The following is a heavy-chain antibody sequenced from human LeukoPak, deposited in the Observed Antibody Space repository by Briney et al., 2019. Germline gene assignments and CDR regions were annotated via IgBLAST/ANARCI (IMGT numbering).Heavy chain of an antibody. V-gene: IGHV1-2*06. CDR2: INPNSGGT. Sequence: SVKVSCKASGYTFTGYYMHWVRQAPGQGLEWMGRINPNSGGTNYARKFQGRVTMTRDTSISTAYMELSSLRSDDTAVYYCARVPVATSPFDYWGQGTLVTVSS. J-gene: IGHJ4*02. CDR1: GYTFTGYY. CDR3: ARVPVATSPFDY. D-gene: IGHD5-12*01.